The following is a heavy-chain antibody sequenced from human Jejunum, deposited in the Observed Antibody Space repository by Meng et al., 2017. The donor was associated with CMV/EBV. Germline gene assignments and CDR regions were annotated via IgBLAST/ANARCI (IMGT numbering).Heavy chain of an antibody. CDR3: ARGDGGNGSDY. J-gene: IGHJ4*02. Sequence: QVTPVQSWAECKKPGSSVKVSCKSSAYTFTNYYMHWVRQAPGQGLGWMGVINPSGGSTNYAQKFQGRLTMTRDTSTSTVYMELSSLRSEDTAVYYCARGDGGNGSDYWGQGTLVTVSS. CDR2: INPSGGST. CDR1: AYTFTNYY. D-gene: IGHD4-23*01. V-gene: IGHV1-46*01.